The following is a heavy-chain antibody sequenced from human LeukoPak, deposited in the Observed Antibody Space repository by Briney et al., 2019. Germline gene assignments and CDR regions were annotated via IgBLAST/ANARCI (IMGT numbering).Heavy chain of an antibody. CDR2: ISAYNGNT. V-gene: IGHV1-18*01. D-gene: IGHD5-18*01. Sequence: ASVKVSCKASGYTFTSYGISWVRPAPGQGVEWMGWISAYNGNTNYAQKLKGRVTMTTYTSTSKVYMELRRLRSDDKSVCYCARLWDWIRLGLGGWGQGALVTVSS. J-gene: IGHJ4*02. CDR3: ARLWDWIRLGLGG. CDR1: GYTFTSYG.